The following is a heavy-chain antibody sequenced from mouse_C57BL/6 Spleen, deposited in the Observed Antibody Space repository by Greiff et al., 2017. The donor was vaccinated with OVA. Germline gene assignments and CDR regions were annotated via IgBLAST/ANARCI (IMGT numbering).Heavy chain of an antibody. CDR2: IYPGSGST. V-gene: IGHV1-55*01. D-gene: IGHD1-1*01. CDR3: ARNYGSSYEDYFDY. J-gene: IGHJ2*01. CDR1: GYTFTSYW. Sequence: QVQLQQPGAELVKPGASVKMSCKASGYTFTSYWITWVKQRPGQGLEWIGDIYPGSGSTNYNEKFKSKATLTVDTSSSTAYMQLSSLTSEDSAVYYCARNYGSSYEDYFDYWGQGTTLTVSS.